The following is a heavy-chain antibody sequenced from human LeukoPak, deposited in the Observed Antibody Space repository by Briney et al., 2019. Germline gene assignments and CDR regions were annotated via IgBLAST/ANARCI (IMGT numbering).Heavy chain of an antibody. Sequence: SQTLSLTCTVSGGSISSGGYYWSWIRQHPGKGPEWIGYIYYSGSTYYNPSLKSRVTISVDTSKNQFSLKLSSVTAADTAVYYCARVSIAVAGTVFYFDYWGQGTLVTVSS. V-gene: IGHV4-31*03. D-gene: IGHD6-19*01. CDR3: ARVSIAVAGTVFYFDY. CDR1: GGSISSGGYY. J-gene: IGHJ4*02. CDR2: IYYSGST.